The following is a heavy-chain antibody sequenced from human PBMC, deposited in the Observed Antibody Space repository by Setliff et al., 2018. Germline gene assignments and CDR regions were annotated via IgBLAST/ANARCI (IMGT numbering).Heavy chain of an antibody. CDR3: ARDAHDYDSSENPIVDY. D-gene: IGHD3-22*01. CDR2: INTYNGDT. Sequence: SVKVSCKASGYTFTSYGISWVRQAPGRGLEWMAYINTYNGDTYYAQKFQGRVTMTTDTSTSTASMELGSLRSDDTAMYYCARDAHDYDSSENPIVDYWGQGTLVTVS. J-gene: IGHJ4*02. CDR1: GYTFTSYG. V-gene: IGHV1-18*01.